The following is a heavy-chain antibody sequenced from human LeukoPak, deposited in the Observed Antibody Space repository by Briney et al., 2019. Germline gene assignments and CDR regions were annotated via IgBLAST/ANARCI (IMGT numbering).Heavy chain of an antibody. Sequence: PGGSLRLSCAASGFSVSSDYIIWVRQAPGKGLEWVSAISGSGGSTYYADSVKGRFTISRDNSKNTLYLQMNSLRAEDTAVYYCANPPIAAAGTGDYWGQGTLVTVSS. V-gene: IGHV3-23*01. CDR1: GFSVSSDY. D-gene: IGHD6-13*01. J-gene: IGHJ4*02. CDR2: ISGSGGST. CDR3: ANPPIAAAGTGDY.